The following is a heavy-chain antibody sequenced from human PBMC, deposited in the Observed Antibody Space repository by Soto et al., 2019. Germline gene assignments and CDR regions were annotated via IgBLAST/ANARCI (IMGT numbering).Heavy chain of an antibody. J-gene: IGHJ6*02. V-gene: IGHV1-2*04. CDR2: INPNSGGT. CDR3: ARGGYCSSTSCPSNYYGMAV. Sequence: QVQLVQSGAEVKKPGASVKVSCKASGYTFTGYYMHWVRQAPGQGLEWMGWINPNSGGTNYAQKFQGWVTMTRDTYISTAYMERSRLRSDDTAVYYCARGGYCSSTSCPSNYYGMAVWGQGTTVTVSS. D-gene: IGHD2-2*01. CDR1: GYTFTGYY.